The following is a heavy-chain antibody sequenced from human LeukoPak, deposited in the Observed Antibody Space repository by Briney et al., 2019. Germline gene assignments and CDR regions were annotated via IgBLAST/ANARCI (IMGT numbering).Heavy chain of an antibody. CDR3: TRDSGYNAFDI. CDR2: ISSSSSYI. J-gene: IGHJ3*02. V-gene: IGHV3-21*01. D-gene: IGHD5-12*01. CDR1: GFTFSSYS. Sequence: GGSLRLSCAASGFTFSSYSMNWVRQAPGKGLEWVSSISSSSSYIYHADSVKGRFTISRDNAKNSLYLQMNSLRGEDTAVYYCTRDSGYNAFDIWGQGTMVTVSS.